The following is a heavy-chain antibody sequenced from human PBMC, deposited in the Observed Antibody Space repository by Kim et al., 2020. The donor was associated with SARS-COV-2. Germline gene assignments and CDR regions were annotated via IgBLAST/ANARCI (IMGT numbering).Heavy chain of an antibody. J-gene: IGHJ5*02. Sequence: GRFTISRDHAKNSLYLKMNSLRAEDTAVYYCARVLTYYYDSSGYGNWFDPWGQGTLVTVSS. CDR3: ARVLTYYYDSSGYGNWFDP. V-gene: IGHV3-11*06. D-gene: IGHD3-22*01.